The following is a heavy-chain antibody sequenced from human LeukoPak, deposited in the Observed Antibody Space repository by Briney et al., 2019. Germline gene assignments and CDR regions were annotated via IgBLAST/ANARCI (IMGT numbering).Heavy chain of an antibody. J-gene: IGHJ3*02. D-gene: IGHD3-10*01. CDR3: AKEDGSGSHYANAYDI. CDR1: GFTFSSYG. Sequence: GGSLRLSCAASGFTFSSYGMHWVRQAPGKGLEWVAVISYDGSNKYYADSVKGRFTISRDNSKNTLYLQMNSLRAEDTAVYHCAKEDGSGSHYANAYDIWGQGTMVTVSS. V-gene: IGHV3-30*18. CDR2: ISYDGSNK.